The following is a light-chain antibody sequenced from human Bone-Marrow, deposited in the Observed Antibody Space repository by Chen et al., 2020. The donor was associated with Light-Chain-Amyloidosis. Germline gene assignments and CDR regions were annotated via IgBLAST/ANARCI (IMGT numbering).Light chain of an antibody. CDR1: SSNIGSNI. Sequence: QSVLTQPPSASGTPGQRVTIYCFGSSSNIGSNIVNWYQQFPGTAPKLLIYRNNERPSGVPDRFSGSKAGTSASLAISGLQSEDEADYYCAAWDDSLPGGVLGGGTKVTVL. CDR2: RNN. V-gene: IGLV1-44*01. J-gene: IGLJ3*02. CDR3: AAWDDSLPGGV.